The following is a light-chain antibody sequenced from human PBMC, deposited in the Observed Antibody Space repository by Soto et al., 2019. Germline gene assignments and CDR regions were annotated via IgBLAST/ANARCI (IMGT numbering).Light chain of an antibody. V-gene: IGKV4-1*01. CDR1: QSVLYSSNNQNY. CDR3: QQYYNSPPT. J-gene: IGKJ4*01. Sequence: ILMTQSPDSLAVSLGGRATINCKSSQSVLYSSNNQNYSAWYQQTPGQPPKLLIYSASTREFGVPDRFSASGSGTDFTLTISSLQAEDVADYYCQQYYNSPPTFGGGTKVDIK. CDR2: SAS.